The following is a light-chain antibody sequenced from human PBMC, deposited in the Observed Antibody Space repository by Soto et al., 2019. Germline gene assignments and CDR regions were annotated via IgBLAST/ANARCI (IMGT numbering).Light chain of an antibody. CDR1: QSISSW. J-gene: IGKJ1*01. CDR2: DAS. V-gene: IGKV1-5*01. Sequence: DIQMTQSPSTLSASVGDRVTITCRASQSISSWLAWYQQKPGKAPKLLIYDASSLESGVPSRFSGSGSGTEFPLTISSLQPDDFATYCCQQYNSYSPTWTFGQGTKVEIK. CDR3: QQYNSYSPTWT.